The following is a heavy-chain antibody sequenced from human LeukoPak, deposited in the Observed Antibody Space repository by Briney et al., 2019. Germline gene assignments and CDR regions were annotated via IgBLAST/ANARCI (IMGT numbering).Heavy chain of an antibody. J-gene: IGHJ5*02. CDR3: ARADFIDAGPYLIGP. CDR2: INTKSGRT. V-gene: IGHV1-2*02. Sequence: ASVKVSCKTSGYSFTDYYIHWVRQAPGQGLEWMGWINTKSGRTSSARKFQGRVTMTRDPSITTIYMDMAWLTSDDTAIYFCARADFIDAGPYLIGPWGQGTLVTVSS. D-gene: IGHD3-3*01. CDR1: GYSFTDYY.